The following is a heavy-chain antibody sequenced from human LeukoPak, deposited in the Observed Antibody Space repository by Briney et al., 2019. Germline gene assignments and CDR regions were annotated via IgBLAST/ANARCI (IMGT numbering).Heavy chain of an antibody. J-gene: IGHJ4*02. V-gene: IGHV1-18*01. D-gene: IGHD3-10*01. CDR3: ARGPLSYYYGSEKIDY. CDR1: GYTFTNYG. CDR2: ISAYNGNK. Sequence: ASVKVSCKASGYTFTNYGISWVRQAPGQGLDWMGWISAYNGNKVYAQELQGRVTMTRDTSTSTVYMELSSLRSEDTAVYYCARGPLSYYYGSEKIDYWGQGTLVTVSS.